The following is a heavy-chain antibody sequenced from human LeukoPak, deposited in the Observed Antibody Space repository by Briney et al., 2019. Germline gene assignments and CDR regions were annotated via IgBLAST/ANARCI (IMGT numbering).Heavy chain of an antibody. V-gene: IGHV6-1*01. CDR1: GDSVSSNSAA. J-gene: IGHJ4*02. Sequence: SQTLSLTCVISGDSVSSNSAAWNWIRQSPSRGFEWLGRTSYRSKWYYDYALSVKSRISIHPDTSKNQFSLQLNSVTPEDTAVYFCARGSRHLDHWGQGTLVTVSS. CDR3: ARGSRHLDH. D-gene: IGHD2-2*01. CDR2: TSYRSKWYY.